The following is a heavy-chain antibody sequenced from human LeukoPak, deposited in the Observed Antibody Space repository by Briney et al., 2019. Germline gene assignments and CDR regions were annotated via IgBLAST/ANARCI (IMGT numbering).Heavy chain of an antibody. CDR1: GYSIGRDYY. Sequence: SETLSLTCKVSGYSIGRDYYWAWLRQPPGKGLEWIGSIFHTGRTVYNPSYESRLTISMDTSKNEFFLRLNSVTAADTAVYFCAKRGVVIRVILVGFHKEAYYFDSWGQGALVTVSS. D-gene: IGHD3-22*01. CDR3: AKRGVVIRVILVGFHKEAYYFDS. CDR2: IFHTGRT. V-gene: IGHV4-38-2*02. J-gene: IGHJ4*02.